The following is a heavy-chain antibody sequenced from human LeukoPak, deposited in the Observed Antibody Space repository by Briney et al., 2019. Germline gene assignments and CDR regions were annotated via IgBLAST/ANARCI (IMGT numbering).Heavy chain of an antibody. Sequence: SETLSLTCAVYGGSFSGYYWSWFRQPPGKGLEWIGEINHSGSTNYNPSLKSRVTISVDTSKNQFSLKLSSVTAADTAVYYCAGSGKSGYSSGWYRGRIDYWGQGTLVTVSS. CDR2: INHSGST. CDR3: AGSGKSGYSSGWYRGRIDY. V-gene: IGHV4-34*01. CDR1: GGSFSGYY. J-gene: IGHJ4*02. D-gene: IGHD6-19*01.